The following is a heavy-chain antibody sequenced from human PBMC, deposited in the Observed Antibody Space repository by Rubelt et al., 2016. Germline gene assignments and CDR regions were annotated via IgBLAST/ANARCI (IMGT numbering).Heavy chain of an antibody. V-gene: IGHV1-18*01. J-gene: IGHJ3*02. CDR2: ISAYNGNT. CDR1: GYTFTSYG. D-gene: IGHD5-24*01. Sequence: QVQLLQPGAEVKKPASSVKVSCKASGYTFTSYGISWVRQAPGQGLEWMGWISAYNGNTNYAQKLQGRVTMTTDTSTSTAYMELRSLRSDDTAVYYCARRDGYNWDDAFDIWGQGTMVTVSS. CDR3: ARRDGYNWDDAFDI.